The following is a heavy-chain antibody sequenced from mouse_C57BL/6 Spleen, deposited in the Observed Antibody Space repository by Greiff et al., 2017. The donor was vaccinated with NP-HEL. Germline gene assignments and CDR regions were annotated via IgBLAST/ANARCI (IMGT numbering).Heavy chain of an antibody. CDR1: GYTFTSYW. CDR2: IHPNGGST. J-gene: IGHJ4*01. V-gene: IGHV1-64*01. D-gene: IGHD1-3*01. CDR3: ARCLKNYAMDY. Sequence: QVQLQQPGAELVKPGASVKLSCKASGYTFTSYWMHWVKQRPGQGLEWIGMIHPNGGSTNYNEKFKSKATLTVDKSSSTAYMHLSSLTSEDSAVYYCARCLKNYAMDYWGQGTSVTVSS.